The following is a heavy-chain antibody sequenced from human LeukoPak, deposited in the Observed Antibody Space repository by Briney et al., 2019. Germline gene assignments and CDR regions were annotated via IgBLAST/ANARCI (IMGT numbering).Heavy chain of an antibody. D-gene: IGHD1-14*01. J-gene: IGHJ4*02. CDR3: AKAILYPGRAFDY. V-gene: IGHV3-9*01. CDR1: GFTFDDYA. Sequence: GGSLRLSCAASGFTFDDYAMHCVRQAPGKGLEWVSGISWNSGSIGYADSVKGRFTISRDNAKNSLYLQMNKLRAEDTALYYCAKAILYPGRAFDYWGQGTLVTVSS. CDR2: ISWNSGSI.